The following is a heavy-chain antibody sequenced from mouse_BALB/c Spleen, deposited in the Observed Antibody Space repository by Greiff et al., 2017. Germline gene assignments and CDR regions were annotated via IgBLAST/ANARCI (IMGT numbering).Heavy chain of an antibody. CDR1: GYTFTSYW. CDR2: INPSNGRT. D-gene: IGHD3-3*01. J-gene: IGHJ2*01. Sequence: VQLQQPGAELVKPGASVKLSCKASGYTFTSYWMHWVKQRPGQGLEWIGEINPSNGRTNYNEKFKSKATLTVDKSSSTAYMQLSSLTSEDSAVYYCARRGDFYFDYWGQGTTLTVSS. CDR3: ARRGDFYFDY. V-gene: IGHV1S81*02.